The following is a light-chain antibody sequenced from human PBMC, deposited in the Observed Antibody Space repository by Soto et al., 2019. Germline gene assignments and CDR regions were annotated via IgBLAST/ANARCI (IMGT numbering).Light chain of an antibody. J-gene: IGLJ2*01. CDR2: ESI. Sequence: QSVLTQPPSVSAAPGQKVTISCSGGSSNIGSNYVAWYQHLPGTAPKLLIYESIRRPSGIPDRFSGSKSGTSATLGITGLQTGDEADYYCETWDSSLSAVLFGGGTKLTV. CDR3: ETWDSSLSAVL. CDR1: SSNIGSNY. V-gene: IGLV1-51*02.